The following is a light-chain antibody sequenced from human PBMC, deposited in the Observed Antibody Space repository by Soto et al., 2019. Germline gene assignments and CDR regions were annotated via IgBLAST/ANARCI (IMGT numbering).Light chain of an antibody. CDR3: SSYTSSSTLVV. J-gene: IGLJ2*01. CDR1: SSDLGGYNY. Sequence: QSALTQPASVSGSPGQSITISCTGTSSDLGGYNYVSWYQHHPGKAPKLIIYEVSNRPSGVSNRFSGSKSGNTASLTISGLQAEDEADYYCSSYTSSSTLVVFGGGTKVTVL. V-gene: IGLV2-14*01. CDR2: EVS.